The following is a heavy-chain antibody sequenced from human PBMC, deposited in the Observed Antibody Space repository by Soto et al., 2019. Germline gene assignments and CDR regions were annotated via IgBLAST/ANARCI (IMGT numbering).Heavy chain of an antibody. J-gene: IGHJ5*02. V-gene: IGHV4-34*01. CDR3: ARVKGGYYGSGSYYTPNWFDP. CDR1: GGSFSGYY. Sequence: QVQLQQWGAGLLKPSETLSLTCAVYGGSFSGYYWSWIRQPPGKGLEWIGEINHSGSTNSNPSLKSRVTISVDTSKNQFSLKLSSVTAADTAVYYCARVKGGYYGSGSYYTPNWFDPWGQGTLVTVSS. D-gene: IGHD3-10*01. CDR2: INHSGST.